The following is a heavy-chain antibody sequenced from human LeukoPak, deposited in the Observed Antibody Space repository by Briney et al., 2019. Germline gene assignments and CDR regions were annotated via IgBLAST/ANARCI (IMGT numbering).Heavy chain of an antibody. CDR3: ARTYYYDGSAYFEY. J-gene: IGHJ4*02. CDR1: GYTFTIYY. D-gene: IGHD3-22*01. CDR2: INPSGGST. V-gene: IGHV1-46*01. Sequence: ASVTVSFKASGYTFTIYYMHWVRQAPGQGLEWMGIINPSGGSTSYAQKFQDRVTVTRDTATRTVYMELSSLRSEDTAVYYCARTYYYDGSAYFEYWGQGTLVTVSS.